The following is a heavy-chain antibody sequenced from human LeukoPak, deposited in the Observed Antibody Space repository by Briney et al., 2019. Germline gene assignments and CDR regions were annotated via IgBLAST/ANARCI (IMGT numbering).Heavy chain of an antibody. CDR3: TINLRDY. CDR1: GYTLTELS. J-gene: IGHJ4*02. V-gene: IGHV1-24*01. Sequence: ASVKVSCKVSGYTLTELSMHWVRQAPGKGLEWMGGFDPEDGETIYAQKFQGRVTMTEDTSTDTAYTELSSLRSEDTAIYFCTINLRDYWGQGTLVTVSS. CDR2: FDPEDGET.